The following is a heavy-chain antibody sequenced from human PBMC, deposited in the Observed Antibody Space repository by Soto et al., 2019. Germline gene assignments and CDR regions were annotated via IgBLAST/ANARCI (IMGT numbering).Heavy chain of an antibody. J-gene: IGHJ5*02. CDR2: TSHDGVT. V-gene: IGHV4-4*02. D-gene: IGHD2-21*02. CDR3: ATLPPRIEVVVTPIPT. Sequence: SETLSLTCAVSGGSIDNVYWWSWVRQSPGKGLEWIGETSHDGVTNYNPSLEGRVTISIDKSKNQFYLDLYSVTAADTAMYYCATLPPRIEVVVTPIPTWGQGILVTVS. CDR1: GGSIDNVYW.